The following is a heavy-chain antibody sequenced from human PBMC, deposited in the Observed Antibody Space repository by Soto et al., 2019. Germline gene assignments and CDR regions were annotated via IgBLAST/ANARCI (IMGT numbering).Heavy chain of an antibody. CDR1: GFTVSSNY. CDR3: ARGSAYYDFWSGLSSSYFDY. Sequence: GWSLRLSCAASGFTVSSNYMSWVRQAPGKGLEWVSVIYSGGSTYYADSVKGRFTISRDNSKNTLYLQMNSLRAEDTAVYYCARGSAYYDFWSGLSSSYFDYWGQGTLVRVSS. CDR2: IYSGGST. V-gene: IGHV3-53*01. D-gene: IGHD3-3*01. J-gene: IGHJ4*02.